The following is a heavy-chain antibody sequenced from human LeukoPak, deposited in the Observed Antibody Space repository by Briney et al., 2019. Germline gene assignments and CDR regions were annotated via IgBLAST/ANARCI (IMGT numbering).Heavy chain of an antibody. Sequence: GGSLRLSCAASGFTFSSYWMHWVCQAPGKGLVWVSRINTDGRSTSYPESVRGRFTISRDNAKNTLYLQMNSLRAEDTAVYYCVRDVWGGRDGFFDSWGQGTLVTVSS. CDR3: VRDVWGGRDGFFDS. V-gene: IGHV3-74*01. D-gene: IGHD5-24*01. CDR1: GFTFSSYW. CDR2: INTDGRST. J-gene: IGHJ4*02.